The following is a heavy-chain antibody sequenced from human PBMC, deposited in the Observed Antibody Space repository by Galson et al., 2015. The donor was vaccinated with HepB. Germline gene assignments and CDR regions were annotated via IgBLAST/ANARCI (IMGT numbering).Heavy chain of an antibody. D-gene: IGHD2-21*01. V-gene: IGHV4-39*01. CDR2: IYYSGST. Sequence: TLSLTCTVSGGSISSSSYYWGWIRQPPGKGLEWIGSIYYSGSTYYNPSLKSRVTISVDTSKNQFSLKLSSVTAADTAVYYCARHESGVVIARYWGQGTLVTVSS. CDR3: ARHESGVVIARY. J-gene: IGHJ4*02. CDR1: GGSISSSSYY.